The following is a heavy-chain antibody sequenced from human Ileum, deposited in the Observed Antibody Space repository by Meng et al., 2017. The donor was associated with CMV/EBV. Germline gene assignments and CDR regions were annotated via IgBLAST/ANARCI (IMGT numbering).Heavy chain of an antibody. D-gene: IGHD1/OR15-1a*01. CDR3: TTDSRWEQPTDY. V-gene: IGHV3-15*01. CDR1: GFTFSNAW. J-gene: IGHJ4*02. CDR2: IKSRADGETA. Sequence: AASGFTFSNAWMSWVRQAPGRGLEWVGRIKSRADGETADYAAPVRGRFTISRDDSENTLYLQMNSLRSEDTAVYYCTTDSRWEQPTDYWGQGTLVTSPQ.